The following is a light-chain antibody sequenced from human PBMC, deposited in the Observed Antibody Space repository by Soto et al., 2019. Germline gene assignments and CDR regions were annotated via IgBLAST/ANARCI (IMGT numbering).Light chain of an antibody. J-gene: IGKJ2*01. CDR2: DAS. CDR1: QSISSW. CDR3: QQYNSYPYT. V-gene: IGKV1-5*01. Sequence: DIQMTQSPSTLSSSVGDRVTITCRASQSISSWFAWYQQKPAKAPKLLIYDASSLDSGVRSRFSGSGSGTEFTLTISSLEPDDFATYYCQQYNSYPYTFGPGTKLEIK.